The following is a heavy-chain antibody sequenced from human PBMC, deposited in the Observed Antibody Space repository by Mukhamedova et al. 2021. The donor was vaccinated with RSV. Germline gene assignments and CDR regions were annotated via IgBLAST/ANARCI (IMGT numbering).Heavy chain of an antibody. V-gene: IGHV3-15*01. CDR3: TAKNWGNLPDAFDF. J-gene: IGHJ3*01. Sequence: GRLMISRDDSKNTLYLQMNSLKTEDTAVYYCTAKNWGNLPDAFDFWGQGTMVTVSS. D-gene: IGHD7-27*01.